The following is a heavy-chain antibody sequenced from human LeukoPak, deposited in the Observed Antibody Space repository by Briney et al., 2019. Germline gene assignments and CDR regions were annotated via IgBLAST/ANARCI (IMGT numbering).Heavy chain of an antibody. CDR1: GGSLIGYY. Sequence: SETLSLTCTISGGSLIGYYWTWIRQPAGKGLEWIGRISSSGSTNYNPSLKSRVTMSVDTSKNQVSLRLSSVTAADTAVYYCARARSGWYFDYWGQGNLVIVSS. D-gene: IGHD6-19*01. CDR3: ARARSGWYFDY. J-gene: IGHJ4*02. CDR2: ISSSGST. V-gene: IGHV4-4*07.